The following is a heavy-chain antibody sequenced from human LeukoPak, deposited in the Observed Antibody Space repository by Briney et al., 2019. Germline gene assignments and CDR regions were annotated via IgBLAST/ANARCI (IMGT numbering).Heavy chain of an antibody. CDR3: ARTGGTNRGIDY. V-gene: IGHV3-74*01. J-gene: IGHJ4*02. CDR2: VSPDGSST. CDR1: GFTFSSYC. D-gene: IGHD1-14*01. Sequence: GGSLRLSCTTSGFTFSSYCMYWVRQAPGKGLVWVSRVSPDGSSTTCADSVKGRFTISRDNAKNTLFLQMSSLRAEDTAVYYCARTGGTNRGIDYWGQGSLVTVSS.